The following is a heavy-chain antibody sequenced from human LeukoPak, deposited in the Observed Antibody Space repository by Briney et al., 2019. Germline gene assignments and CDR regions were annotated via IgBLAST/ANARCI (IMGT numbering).Heavy chain of an antibody. D-gene: IGHD3-22*01. CDR2: IKSKTDGGTT. CDR3: TIAGYYDSSGYYQTFDY. J-gene: IGHJ4*02. CDR1: GFTFSNAW. Sequence: PGGSLRLSCAASGFTFSNAWMSWVRQAPGKGLEWVGRIKSKTDGGTTDYAAPVKGRFTISRDDSKNTLYLQMSSLKTEDTAVYYCTIAGYYDSSGYYQTFDYWGQGTLVTVSS. V-gene: IGHV3-15*01.